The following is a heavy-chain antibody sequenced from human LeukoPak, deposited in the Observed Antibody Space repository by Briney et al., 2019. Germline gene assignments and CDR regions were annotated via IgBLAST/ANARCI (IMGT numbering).Heavy chain of an antibody. CDR3: ARDPDSYGYDY. V-gene: IGHV3-66*01. J-gene: IGHJ4*02. CDR1: GFTVSSNY. D-gene: IGHD5-18*01. Sequence: GGSLRLSCAASGFTVSSNYMNWLRQAPGKGLEWGSVLPSGGSTYYADSVKGRFTISRDNSKNTLYLQMNGLRAEDTGVYYCARDPDSYGYDYWGQGTLVTVSS. CDR2: LPSGGST.